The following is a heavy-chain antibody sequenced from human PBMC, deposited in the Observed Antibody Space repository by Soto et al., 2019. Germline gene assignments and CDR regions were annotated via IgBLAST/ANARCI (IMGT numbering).Heavy chain of an antibody. V-gene: IGHV5-51*01. CDR2: IYPGDSDT. CDR1: GYSFTSYC. D-gene: IGHD3-22*01. CDR3: ARPEGYYYDSSGYQRAAFDI. J-gene: IGHJ3*02. Sequence: GESLKISCKGSGYSFTSYCIGWVRQMPGKGLEWMGIIYPGDSDTRYSPSFQGQVTISADKSISTAYLQWSSLRASDTAMYYCARPEGYYYDSSGYQRAAFDIWGQGTMVTVSS.